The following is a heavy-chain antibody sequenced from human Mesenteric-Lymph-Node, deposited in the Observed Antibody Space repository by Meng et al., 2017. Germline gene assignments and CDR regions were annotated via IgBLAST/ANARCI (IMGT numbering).Heavy chain of an antibody. Sequence: GESLKISCAASGFTVSSNYMSWVRQAPGKGLEWVSVIYSCGSTYYADSVKGRFTISRDNSKNTLYLQMNSLRAEDTAVYYCAKADDVDIVMADYWGQGTLVTVSS. CDR2: IYSCGST. CDR3: AKADDVDIVMADY. J-gene: IGHJ4*02. V-gene: IGHV3-53*05. CDR1: GFTVSSNY. D-gene: IGHD5-12*01.